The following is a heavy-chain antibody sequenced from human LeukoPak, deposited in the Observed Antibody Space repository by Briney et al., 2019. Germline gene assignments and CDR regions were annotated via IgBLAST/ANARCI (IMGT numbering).Heavy chain of an antibody. CDR1: GLTFNSYW. CDR3: ARDQDSGYDY. Sequence: GGSLRLSCTGSGLTFNSYWMSWVRQAPGKGLERVASIKQDGSEKQYVDSVKGRFTISRDNAKNSLYLQMNSLRAEDTAVYYCARDQDSGYDYWGQGTLVTVSS. D-gene: IGHD6-25*01. V-gene: IGHV3-7*03. J-gene: IGHJ4*02. CDR2: IKQDGSEK.